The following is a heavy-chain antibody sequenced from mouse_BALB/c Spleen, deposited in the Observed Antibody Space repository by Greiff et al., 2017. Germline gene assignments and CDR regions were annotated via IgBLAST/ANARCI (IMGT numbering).Heavy chain of an antibody. CDR2: INPYNGAT. V-gene: IGHV1-31*01. D-gene: IGHD2-4*01. CDR3: ARYYDYDWFAY. Sequence: EVMLVESGPELVKPGASVKISCKASGYSFTGYYMHWVKQSHVKSLEWIGRINPYNGATSYNQNFKDKASLTVDKSSSTAYMELHSLTSEDSAVYYCARYYDYDWFAYWGQGTLVTVSA. CDR1: GYSFTGYY. J-gene: IGHJ3*01.